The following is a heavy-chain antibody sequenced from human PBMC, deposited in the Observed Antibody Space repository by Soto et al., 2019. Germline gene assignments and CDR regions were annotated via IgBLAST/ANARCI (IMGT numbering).Heavy chain of an antibody. J-gene: IGHJ6*02. V-gene: IGHV4-61*01. D-gene: IGHD3-10*01. CDR2: IYDSGST. CDR1: GDSVSSGSYY. Sequence: QVQLQESGPGLVKPSETLSLTCTVSGDSVSSGSYYWNWIRQPPGKGLEWIGYIYDSGSTNYNPSPTRRVNISVDTSKSQLSLILSSVTAADTDVYYCARVYYYGLGRGRSMDVWGQGTTVTVSS. CDR3: ARVYYYGLGRGRSMDV.